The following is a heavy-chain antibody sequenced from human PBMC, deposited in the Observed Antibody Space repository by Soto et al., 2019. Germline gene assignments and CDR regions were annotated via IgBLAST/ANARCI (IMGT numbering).Heavy chain of an antibody. J-gene: IGHJ4*02. CDR2: INPSGGSS. V-gene: IGHV1-46*03. Sequence: ASVKLSCEACGYTYTSYYIHWVRQAPGQGLEWMGIINPSGGSSSHAQKFQGRFTMTRDTSTNTVYMEMRSLRSEDTAVYYCASCSSTSCYFRYWGQGTLVTVSS. CDR3: ASCSSTSCYFRY. D-gene: IGHD2-2*01. CDR1: GYTYTSYY.